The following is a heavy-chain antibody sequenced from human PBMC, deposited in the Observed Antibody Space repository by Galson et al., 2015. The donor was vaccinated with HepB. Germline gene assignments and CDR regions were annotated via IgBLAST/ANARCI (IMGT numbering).Heavy chain of an antibody. J-gene: IGHJ4*02. CDR3: ASGRADSVSGVYSYYIDN. Sequence: SLRLSCAASGFAFSSYGMHWVRQAPGKGLEWMSGIWYDGTQKYHADPVKGRFTISRDNSKNTLYPQMNSLRAENTAVYYFASGRADSVSGVYSYYIDNWGQGSLVTVSS. D-gene: IGHD3-16*01. CDR2: IWYDGTQK. V-gene: IGHV3-33*01. CDR1: GFAFSSYG.